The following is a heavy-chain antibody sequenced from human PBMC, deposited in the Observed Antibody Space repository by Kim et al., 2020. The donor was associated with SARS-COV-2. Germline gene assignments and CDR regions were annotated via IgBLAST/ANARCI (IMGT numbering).Heavy chain of an antibody. J-gene: IGHJ4*01. D-gene: IGHD2-15*01. CDR2: IYHSGST. V-gene: IGHV4-38-2*02. CDR1: GYSISSGYY. CDR3: AGLGYCSGGSCYQGHY. Sequence: SETLSLTCTVSGYSISSGYYWGWIRQPPGKGLEWIGSIYHSGSTYYNPSLKSRVTISVDTSKNQFSLKLSSVTAADTAVYYCAGLGYCSGGSCYQGHYWG.